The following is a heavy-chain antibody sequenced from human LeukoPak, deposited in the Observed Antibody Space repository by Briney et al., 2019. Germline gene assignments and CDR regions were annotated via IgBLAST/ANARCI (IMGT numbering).Heavy chain of an antibody. Sequence: GGSLRLSGAPSGFTFSSFSRNWVGRPPGKGLEWVSSISSSSSYIYYADSVKGRFTISRDNAKNSLYLQMNSLRAEDTAVYYCARGSPFDIWGQGTMVTVSS. CDR2: ISSSSSYI. CDR3: ARGSPFDI. CDR1: GFTFSSFS. J-gene: IGHJ3*02. V-gene: IGHV3-21*01.